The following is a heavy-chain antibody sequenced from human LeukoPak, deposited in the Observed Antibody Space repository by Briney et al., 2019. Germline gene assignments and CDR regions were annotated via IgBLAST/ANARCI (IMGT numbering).Heavy chain of an antibody. V-gene: IGHV1-18*01. CDR2: ISAYNGNT. Sequence: ASVKVSCKASGYTFTSYGISWVRQAPGQGLEWMGWISAYNGNTNYAQKLQGRVTMTTDTSTSTAYMELRSLRSDDTAVYYCARDREVTTSFYWFDPWGQGTLVTVSS. CDR3: ARDREVTTSFYWFDP. CDR1: GYTFTSYG. J-gene: IGHJ5*02. D-gene: IGHD4-17*01.